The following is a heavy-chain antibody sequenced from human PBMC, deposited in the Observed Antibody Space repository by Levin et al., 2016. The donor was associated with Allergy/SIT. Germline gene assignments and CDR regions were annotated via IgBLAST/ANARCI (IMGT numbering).Heavy chain of an antibody. CDR1: GYTFTSYA. CDR2: INTNTGNP. Sequence: ASVKVSCKASGYTFTSYAMNWVRQAPGQGLEWMGWINTNTGNPTYAQGFTGRFVFSLDTSVSTAYLQISSLKAEDTAVYYCARNLGYDFWSGYSKFDYWGQGTLVTVSS. CDR3: ARNLGYDFWSGYSKFDY. J-gene: IGHJ4*02. V-gene: IGHV7-4-1*02. D-gene: IGHD3-3*01.